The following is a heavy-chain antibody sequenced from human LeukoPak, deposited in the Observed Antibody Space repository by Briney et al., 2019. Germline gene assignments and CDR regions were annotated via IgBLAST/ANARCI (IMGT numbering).Heavy chain of an antibody. Sequence: SETLSLTCAVYGGSFSGYYWSWIRQPPGKGLEWIGEINHSGSTNYNPSLKSRVTISVDTSKNQFSLKLNSVTGTDTAVYYCARHYGPWGQGTLVTVSS. V-gene: IGHV4-34*01. J-gene: IGHJ4*02. CDR1: GGSFSGYY. D-gene: IGHD3-16*01. CDR3: ARHYGP. CDR2: INHSGST.